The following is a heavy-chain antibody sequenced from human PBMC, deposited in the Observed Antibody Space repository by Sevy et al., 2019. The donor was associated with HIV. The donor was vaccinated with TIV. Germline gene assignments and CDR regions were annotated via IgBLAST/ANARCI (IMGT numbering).Heavy chain of an antibody. CDR1: GGSISTTDYD. CDR3: ARGVGGPGVMITFGGVKYGFDF. V-gene: IGHV4-30-4*01. Sequence: SETLSLTCTVSGGSISTTDYDWSWIRQPPGKGLEWIGYIHYTGTTYYNPSLKSRVSRISVDTSRNQFSLKLSSVTAADTAVYYCARGVGGPGVMITFGGVKYGFDFWGHGRMVTVSS. J-gene: IGHJ3*01. CDR2: IHYTGTT. D-gene: IGHD3-16*01.